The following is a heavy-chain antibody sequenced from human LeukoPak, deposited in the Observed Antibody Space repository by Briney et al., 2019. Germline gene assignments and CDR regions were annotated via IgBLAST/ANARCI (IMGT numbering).Heavy chain of an antibody. V-gene: IGHV4-59*01. CDR2: IYYSGST. D-gene: IGHD4-17*01. CDR1: GGSISSYY. Sequence: SETLSLTCTVSGGSISSYYWSWIRQPPGKGLEWIGYIYYSGSTNYNPSLKSRVTISVDTSKNQFSLKLSSVTAADTAVYYCARDGGYGDYVVEVWGQGTLVTVSS. CDR3: ARDGGYGDYVVEV. J-gene: IGHJ4*02.